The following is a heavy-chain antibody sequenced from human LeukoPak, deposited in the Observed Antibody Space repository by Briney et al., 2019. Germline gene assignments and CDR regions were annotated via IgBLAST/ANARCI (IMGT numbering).Heavy chain of an antibody. CDR2: MNPNSGNT. CDR1: GYTFTSYD. V-gene: IGHV1-8*01. D-gene: IGHD2-21*01. Sequence: ASVKVSCKASGYTFTSYDINWVRQATGQGLEWMGWMNPNSGNTGYAQKIQGRVTMTRNTSISTAYMELSSLRSEDTAVYYCARIEGRYYYYYYYMDVWGKGTTVTVSS. J-gene: IGHJ6*03. CDR3: ARIEGRYYYYYYYMDV.